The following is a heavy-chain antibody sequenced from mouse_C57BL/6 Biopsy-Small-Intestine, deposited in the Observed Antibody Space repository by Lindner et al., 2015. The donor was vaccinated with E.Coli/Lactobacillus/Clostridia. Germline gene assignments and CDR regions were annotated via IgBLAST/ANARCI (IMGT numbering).Heavy chain of an antibody. CDR3: VRYGNYYFDY. V-gene: IGHV5-17*01. CDR2: ISSDSYTI. Sequence: VQLQESGEAQWSLEGPGNSPVPASGFTFSDYGMHWVRQAPEKGLEWIAFISSDSYTIYYADTVKGRFTISRDNAKNTLFLQMTSLRSEDIAMYYCVRYGNYYFDYWGQGTTLTVSS. D-gene: IGHD2-1*01. J-gene: IGHJ2*01. CDR1: GFTFSDYG.